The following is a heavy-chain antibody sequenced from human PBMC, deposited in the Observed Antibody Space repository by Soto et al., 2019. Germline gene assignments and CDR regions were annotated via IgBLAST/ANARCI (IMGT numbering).Heavy chain of an antibody. CDR3: AKDLAITRVRGGNGLDV. V-gene: IGHV3-30*18. CDR1: SLTFSNYG. D-gene: IGHD3-10*01. J-gene: IGHJ6*02. CDR2: ISFDGSHK. Sequence: QVQLVESGGGVVQPGRSLRLSCAASSLTFSNYGMHWVRQAPGKGLEWVAIISFDGSHKYSAGSVKGRFTISRDNSKNTVYLQMNNLTTEDTAVYFGAKDLAITRVRGGNGLDVWGQGTTVTVSS.